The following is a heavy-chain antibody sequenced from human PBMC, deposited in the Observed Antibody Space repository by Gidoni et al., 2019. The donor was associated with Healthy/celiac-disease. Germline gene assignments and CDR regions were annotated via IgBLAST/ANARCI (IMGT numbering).Heavy chain of an antibody. CDR2: IYYSGST. CDR3: ARPSRPQGGLLRGGRGWYFDL. Sequence: QVQLQESGPGLVKPSETLSLTCTVSGGSISSYYWSWIRQPPGKGLEWIGYIYYSGSTNYNPSLKSRVTISVDTSKNQFSLKLSSVTAADTAVYYCARPSRPQGGLLRGGRGWYFDLWGRGTLVTVSS. V-gene: IGHV4-59*08. D-gene: IGHD2-15*01. J-gene: IGHJ2*01. CDR1: GGSISSYY.